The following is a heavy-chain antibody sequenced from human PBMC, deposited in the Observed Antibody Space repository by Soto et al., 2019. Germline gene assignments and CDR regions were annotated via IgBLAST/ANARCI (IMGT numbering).Heavy chain of an antibody. V-gene: IGHV5-10-1*01. Sequence: GESLKISCKGSGYSFSNYWISWVRQMPGKGLEWMGKIDPSDSYTNYSPSFQGHVTISSDKSVSTAYLQWRSLKASDTAMYYCERHEVANWFDPWGQGTLVTVSS. CDR3: ERHEVANWFDP. CDR2: IDPSDSYT. CDR1: GYSFSNYW. J-gene: IGHJ5*02.